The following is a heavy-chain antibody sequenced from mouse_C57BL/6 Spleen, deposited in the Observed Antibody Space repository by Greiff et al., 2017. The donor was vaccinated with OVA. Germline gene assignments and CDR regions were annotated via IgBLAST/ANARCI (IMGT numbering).Heavy chain of an antibody. Sequence: GAELARPGASVKLSCKASGYTFTSYGISWVKQRTGQGLEWIGEIYPRSGNTYYNEKFKGKATLTADKSSSTAYMELRSLTSEDSAVYFCARSYYRAYYFDYWGQGTTLTVSS. V-gene: IGHV1-81*01. D-gene: IGHD2-12*01. CDR3: ARSYYRAYYFDY. CDR2: IYPRSGNT. J-gene: IGHJ2*01. CDR1: GYTFTSYG.